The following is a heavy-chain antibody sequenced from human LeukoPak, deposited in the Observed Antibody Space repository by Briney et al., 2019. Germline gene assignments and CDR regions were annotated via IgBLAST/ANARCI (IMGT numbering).Heavy chain of an antibody. Sequence: GGSLRLSCAASGFTFSSYSMNWVRQAPGKGLEWVSYISSSSSTIYYADSVKGRFTISRDNAKNSLYLQMNSLRAEDTAVYYCARERPDFWSGYSAFGYYGMDVWGQGTTVTVSS. CDR2: ISSSSSTI. D-gene: IGHD3-3*01. CDR3: ARERPDFWSGYSAFGYYGMDV. CDR1: GFTFSSYS. J-gene: IGHJ6*02. V-gene: IGHV3-48*01.